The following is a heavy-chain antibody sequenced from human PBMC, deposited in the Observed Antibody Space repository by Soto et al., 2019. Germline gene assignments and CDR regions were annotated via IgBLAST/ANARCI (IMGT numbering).Heavy chain of an antibody. D-gene: IGHD3-3*01. CDR3: ARDDFWSGFNWFDP. V-gene: IGHV4-4*02. Sequence: SETLSLTCAVSGGSISSSNWWSWVRQPPGKGLEWIGEIYHSGSTNYNPSLKSRVTISVDKSKNQFSLKLSSVTAADTAVYYCARDDFWSGFNWFDPWGQGTPVTSPQ. CDR1: GGSISSSNW. CDR2: IYHSGST. J-gene: IGHJ5*02.